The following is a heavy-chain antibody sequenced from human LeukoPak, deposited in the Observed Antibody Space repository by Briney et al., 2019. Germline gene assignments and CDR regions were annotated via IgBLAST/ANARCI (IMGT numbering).Heavy chain of an antibody. CDR1: GGTFSSYA. CDR2: IIPIFGTA. J-gene: IGHJ3*02. V-gene: IGHV1-69*13. D-gene: IGHD6-13*01. CDR3: ARYSSSWYQGAYAFDI. Sequence: SVKVSCKASGGTFSSYAISWVRQAPGQGLEWMGGIIPIFGTANYAQKFQGRVTITADESTSTAYMELSSLRSEDTAVYYCARYSSSWYQGAYAFDIWGQGTMVTVSS.